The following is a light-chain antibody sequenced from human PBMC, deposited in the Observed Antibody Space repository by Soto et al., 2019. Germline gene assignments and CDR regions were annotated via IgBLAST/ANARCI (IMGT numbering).Light chain of an antibody. V-gene: IGKV4-1*01. Sequence: DIVMTQSPDSLAVSLGERATINCKSSQSVLYRSNNKNYLAWYQQKPGQSPKLLIYWASTRESGVPDRFSGSGSGTDFTLTISSLQAEDVAVYYCQQYYSTPPWTFGQGTK. CDR1: QSVLYRSNNKNY. CDR3: QQYYSTPPWT. CDR2: WAS. J-gene: IGKJ1*01.